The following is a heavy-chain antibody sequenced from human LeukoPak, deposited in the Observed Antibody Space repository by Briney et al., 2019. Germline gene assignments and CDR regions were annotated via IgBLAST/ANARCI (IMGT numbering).Heavy chain of an antibody. D-gene: IGHD6-19*01. CDR3: ATTSVWTRALDS. J-gene: IGHJ4*02. CDR1: GYNFFSYN. CDR2: INPYSGNT. Sequence: ASVKVSCKSSGYNFFSYNITWVRQAPGLGLECMGWINPYSGNTTYPQKLRGRVTMTTDTSTSTACMELRSLRSDDTAMYYCATTSVWTRALDSWGQGALVTVSS. V-gene: IGHV1-18*04.